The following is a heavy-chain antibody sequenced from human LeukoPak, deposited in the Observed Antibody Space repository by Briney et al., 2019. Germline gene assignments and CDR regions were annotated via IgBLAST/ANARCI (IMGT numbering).Heavy chain of an antibody. CDR3: RITMIRGVDAFDI. CDR2: MNPNTGNT. D-gene: IGHD3-10*01. Sequence: ASVKVSCKASGHTFTSHDINWVRQATGQGLEWMGWMNPNTGNTGYAQKFQGRVTITRNTSISTAYMELSSLRSEDTAVYYCRITMIRGVDAFDIWGQGTMVTVSS. V-gene: IGHV1-8*03. J-gene: IGHJ3*02. CDR1: GHTFTSHD.